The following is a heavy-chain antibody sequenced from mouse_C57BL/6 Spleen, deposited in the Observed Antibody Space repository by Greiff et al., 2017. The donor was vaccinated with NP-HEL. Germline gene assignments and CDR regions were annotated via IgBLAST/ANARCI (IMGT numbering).Heavy chain of an antibody. V-gene: IGHV1-52*01. CDR3: ARRGYYGSSYEAMDY. Sequence: VQLQQSGAELVRPGSSVKLSCKASGYTFTSYWMHWVKQRPIQGLEWIGNIDPSDSETHYNQKFKDKATLTVDKSSSTAYMQLSSLTSEDSAVYYCARRGYYGSSYEAMDYWGQGTSVTVSS. CDR1: GYTFTSYW. CDR2: IDPSDSET. J-gene: IGHJ4*01. D-gene: IGHD1-1*01.